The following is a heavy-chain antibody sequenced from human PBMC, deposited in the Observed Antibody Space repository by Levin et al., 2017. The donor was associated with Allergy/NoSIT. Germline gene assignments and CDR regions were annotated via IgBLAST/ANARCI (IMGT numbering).Heavy chain of an antibody. CDR1: GFTFDDYA. Sequence: PGGSLRLSCAASGFTFDDYAMHWVRQAPGKGLEWVSGISWNSGSIGYADSVKGRFTISRDNAKNSLYLQMNSLRAEDTALYYCAKGAIWFGELLAQHIDYWGQGTLVTVSS. J-gene: IGHJ4*02. V-gene: IGHV3-9*01. CDR3: AKGAIWFGELLAQHIDY. D-gene: IGHD3-10*01. CDR2: ISWNSGSI.